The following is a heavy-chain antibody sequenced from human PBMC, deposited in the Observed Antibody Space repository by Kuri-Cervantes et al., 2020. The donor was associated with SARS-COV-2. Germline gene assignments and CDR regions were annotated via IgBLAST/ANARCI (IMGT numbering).Heavy chain of an antibody. CDR3: ARGTVPSAPYDSYCMDV. Sequence: SQILSLTWDGHGGSFSDYYWSWVRQSPGKRLEWHGASDQRGGTCYSPSLKSRVTKTLDAAKNQFSLRLHSVTAADTGIYYCARGTVPSAPYDSYCMDVWGKGTTVTVSS. J-gene: IGHJ6*03. CDR1: GGSFSDYY. CDR2: SDQRGGT. D-gene: IGHD2-2*01. V-gene: IGHV4-34*01.